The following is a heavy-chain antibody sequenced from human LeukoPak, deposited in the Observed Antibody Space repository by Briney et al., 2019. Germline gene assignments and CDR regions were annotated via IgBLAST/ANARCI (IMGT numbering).Heavy chain of an antibody. J-gene: IGHJ4*02. CDR1: GFTFSDYY. CDR2: ISPSGGAI. CDR3: ARGLFVAGSFFDY. D-gene: IGHD1-26*01. V-gene: IGHV3-11*04. Sequence: GGSLRLSCAASGFTFSDYYMSWIRQAPGKGLEWLSFISPSGGAIYYADSVKGRFTISRDNAKNSLYLQMNSLKAEDTAVYYCARGLFVAGSFFDYWGQGTLVTVSS.